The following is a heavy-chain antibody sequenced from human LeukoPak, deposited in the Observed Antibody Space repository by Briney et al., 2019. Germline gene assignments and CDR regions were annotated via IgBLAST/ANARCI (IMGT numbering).Heavy chain of an antibody. V-gene: IGHV3-9*01. CDR1: GFTFDDYA. J-gene: IGHJ4*02. Sequence: GGSLRLSCAASGFTFDDYAMHWVRQAPGKGLEWVSGIGWNSGGIVYADSVKGRFTISRDNAKNSLYLQMNGLGAEDTAFYYCVKVTAAGFVDHWGQGTLVTVSS. D-gene: IGHD6-13*01. CDR2: IGWNSGGI. CDR3: VKVTAAGFVDH.